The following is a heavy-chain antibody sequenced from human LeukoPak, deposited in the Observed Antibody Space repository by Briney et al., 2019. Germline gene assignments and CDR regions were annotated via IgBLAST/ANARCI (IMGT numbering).Heavy chain of an antibody. V-gene: IGHV1-58*02. CDR2: LAVGSGNT. CDR1: GFSFSSSS. CDR3: AAVFGSGYYYYFDY. Sequence: AAVKVPCKASGFSFSSSSMQWVRQARGQRLEWIGWLAVGSGNTNYAQKFQGRVIITRDMSTSTAYMELGSLRSEDTALYYCAAVFGSGYYYYFDYWSQGSLVTVSS. D-gene: IGHD3-22*01. J-gene: IGHJ4*02.